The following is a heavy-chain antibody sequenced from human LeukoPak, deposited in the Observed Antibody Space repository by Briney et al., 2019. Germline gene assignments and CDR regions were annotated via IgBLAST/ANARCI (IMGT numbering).Heavy chain of an antibody. CDR1: GFTFSSNW. V-gene: IGHV3-74*01. Sequence: GGSLRLSCAASGFTFSSNWMHWVRQAPGKGLVWVSRINEDGSTTNYADSVKGRSTIFRDNAKNTLYLQMNSLRAEDTAVYYCVRDLGGRSSHWGQGTLVTVSS. CDR2: INEDGSTT. CDR3: VRDLGGRSSH. D-gene: IGHD1-26*01. J-gene: IGHJ4*02.